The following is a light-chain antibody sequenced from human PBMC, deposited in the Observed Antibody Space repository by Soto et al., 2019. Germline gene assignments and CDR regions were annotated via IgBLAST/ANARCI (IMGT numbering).Light chain of an antibody. CDR3: QQSYSSTWT. Sequence: DIVMTQSPDSLAVSLGERATINCKSSQSVLYSSNNKNYLAWYQQKPGQPPKLLIYWASTRESGVPDRFSGSGSGTDFTLTISSLQREDFAIYYCQQSYSSTWTFGQGTKVEIK. V-gene: IGKV4-1*01. J-gene: IGKJ1*01. CDR1: QSVLYSSNNKNY. CDR2: WAS.